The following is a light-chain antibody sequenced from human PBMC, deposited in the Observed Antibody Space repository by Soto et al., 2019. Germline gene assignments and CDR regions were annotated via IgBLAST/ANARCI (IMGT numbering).Light chain of an antibody. CDR1: SSAIGGYNY. CDR3: SAYTRGSTLV. J-gene: IGLJ2*01. V-gene: IGLV2-14*01. CDR2: DVS. Sequence: QSALTQPASVSGSPGQPITISCTGTSSAIGGYNYVSFYQQHPGKAPKLMIYDVSNRPSGVSNLFSGSKSGNTASLTISGLHAEEEADYFWSAYTRGSTLVFVGGTEQTV.